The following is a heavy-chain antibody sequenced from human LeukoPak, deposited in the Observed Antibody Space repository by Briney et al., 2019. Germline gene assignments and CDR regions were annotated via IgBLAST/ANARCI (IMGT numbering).Heavy chain of an antibody. CDR2: ISGSGGST. V-gene: IGHV3-23*01. CDR1: GFTFSSYA. D-gene: IGHD3-22*01. CDR3: AKAGDSSGYYYFDY. J-gene: IGHJ4*02. Sequence: GGSLRLSCAASGFTFSSYAMSWVRQAPEKGLEWVSAISGSGGSTYYADSVKGRFTISRDNSKNTLYLQMNSLRAEDTAVYYCAKAGDSSGYYYFDYWGQGTLVTVSS.